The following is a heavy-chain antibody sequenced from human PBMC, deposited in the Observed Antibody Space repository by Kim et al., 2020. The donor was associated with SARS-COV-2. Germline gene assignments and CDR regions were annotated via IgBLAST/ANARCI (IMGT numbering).Heavy chain of an antibody. Sequence: VKGRFTISRDNSKNTVYLKMNSLRAEDTAAYYCARDRDGYSYGSSGMDVWGQGTTVTVSS. CDR3: ARDRDGYSYGSSGMDV. J-gene: IGHJ6*02. D-gene: IGHD5-18*01. V-gene: IGHV3-30*07.